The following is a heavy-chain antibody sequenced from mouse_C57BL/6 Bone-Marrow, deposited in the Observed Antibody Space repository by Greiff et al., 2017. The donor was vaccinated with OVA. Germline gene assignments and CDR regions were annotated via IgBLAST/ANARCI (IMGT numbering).Heavy chain of an antibody. J-gene: IGHJ1*03. CDR3: ARDYYGSSYCYFDV. CDR1: GYTFTSYW. D-gene: IGHD1-1*01. CDR2: IYPGSGST. Sequence: QVQLQQPGAELVKPGASVKMSCKASGYTFTSYWINWVKQRPGKGLEWIGDIYPGSGSTNYNEKFKSKATLTVDTSSSTAYMQLSSLTSEDSAVYYCARDYYGSSYCYFDVWGTGTTVTVSS. V-gene: IGHV1-55*01.